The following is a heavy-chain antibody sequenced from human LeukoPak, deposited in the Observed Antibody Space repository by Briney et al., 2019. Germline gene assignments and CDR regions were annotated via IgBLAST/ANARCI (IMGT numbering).Heavy chain of an antibody. V-gene: IGHV5-51*01. CDR1: GYSFTSYW. CDR3: ASGYYYDSSGYYYSLDY. J-gene: IGHJ4*02. CDR2: IYPGDSDT. Sequence: GESPKISCKGSGYSFTSYWIGWVRQMPGKGLEWMGIIYPGDSDTRYSPSFQGQVTISADKSISTAYLQWSSLKASDTAMYYCASGYYYDSSGYYYSLDYWGQGTLVTVSS. D-gene: IGHD3-22*01.